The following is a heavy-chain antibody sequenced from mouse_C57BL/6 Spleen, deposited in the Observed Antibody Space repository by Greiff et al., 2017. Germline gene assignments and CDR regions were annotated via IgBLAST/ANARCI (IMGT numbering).Heavy chain of an antibody. CDR2: IDPETGGT. CDR1: GYTFTDYE. V-gene: IGHV1-15*01. J-gene: IGHJ3*02. CDR3: TREGYYNV. D-gene: IGHD1-1*01. Sequence: LQQSGAELVRPGASVTLSCKASGYTFTDYEMHWVKQTPVHGLEWIGAIDPETGGTAYNQKFKGKAILTADKSSSTAYMELRSLTSEDSAVYYCTREGYYNVWGQGTLVTVSA.